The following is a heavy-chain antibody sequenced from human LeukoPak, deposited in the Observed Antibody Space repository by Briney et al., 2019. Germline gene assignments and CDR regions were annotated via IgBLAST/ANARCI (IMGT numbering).Heavy chain of an antibody. D-gene: IGHD3-22*01. CDR3: AKEHSVLTMMRGLDS. Sequence: GGSLRLSCAAAGFTFSNYALHWVRQAPGKGLEWVSGISVSGGSIYYADSVTGRFTISRDNSKDTLYLQMNSLRVEDTALYYCAKEHSVLTMMRGLDSWGQGTLVTVSS. V-gene: IGHV3-23*01. CDR2: ISVSGGSI. CDR1: GFTFSNYA. J-gene: IGHJ4*02.